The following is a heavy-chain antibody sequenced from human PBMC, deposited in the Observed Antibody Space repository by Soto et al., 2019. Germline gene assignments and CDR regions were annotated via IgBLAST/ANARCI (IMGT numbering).Heavy chain of an antibody. CDR2: INHSGST. Sequence: SETLSLTCAVYGGTFSGYYWSWIRQPPGKGLEWMGEINHSGSTNYNPSLKSRVTISVDTSKNQFSLKLSSVTAADTAVYYCARCRKQQLVQLYYYGMDVWGQGTTVTVSS. J-gene: IGHJ6*02. D-gene: IGHD6-13*01. V-gene: IGHV4-34*01. CDR3: ARCRKQQLVQLYYYGMDV. CDR1: GGTFSGYY.